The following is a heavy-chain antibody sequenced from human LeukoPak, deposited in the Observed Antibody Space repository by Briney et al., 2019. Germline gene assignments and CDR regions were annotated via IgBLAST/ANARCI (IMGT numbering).Heavy chain of an antibody. D-gene: IGHD3-22*01. CDR3: ARDDSSGWVKTRHAFDI. CDR2: INHSGST. CDR1: GGSFSGYY. Sequence: SETLSLTCAVYGGSFSGYYWSWIRQPPGKGLGWIGEINHSGSTNYNPSLKSRVTISVDTSKNQFSLKLSSVTAADTAVYYCARDDSSGWVKTRHAFDIWGQGTMVTVSS. J-gene: IGHJ3*02. V-gene: IGHV4-34*01.